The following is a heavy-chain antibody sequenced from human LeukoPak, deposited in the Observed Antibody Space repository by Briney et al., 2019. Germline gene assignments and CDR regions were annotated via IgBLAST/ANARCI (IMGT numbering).Heavy chain of an antibody. D-gene: IGHD4-23*01. CDR3: ARVRDAVVTQDPNCYFDL. CDR1: GYTFTSYD. Sequence: ASVKVSCKASGYTFTSYDINWVRQATGQGLEWMGWMNPNSGNTGYAQKFQGRVTMTRNTSISTAYMELSSLRSEDTAVYYCARVRDAVVTQDPNCYFDLWAVAPWSLSPQ. J-gene: IGHJ2*01. CDR2: MNPNSGNT. V-gene: IGHV1-8*01.